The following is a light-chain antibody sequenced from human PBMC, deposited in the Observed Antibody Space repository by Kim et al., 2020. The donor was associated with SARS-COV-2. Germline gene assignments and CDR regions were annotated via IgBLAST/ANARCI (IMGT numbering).Light chain of an antibody. CDR3: SSYAGNNNWI. V-gene: IGLV2-8*01. J-gene: IGLJ2*01. Sequence: PAQPFTIPRTGTSSDISWFQQHPGKAPNLMIYDVSKRPSGVPDRFSGSKSGNTASLTVSGLQAEDEAVYYCSSYAGNNNWIFGGGTQLTVL. CDR1: SSD. CDR2: DVS.